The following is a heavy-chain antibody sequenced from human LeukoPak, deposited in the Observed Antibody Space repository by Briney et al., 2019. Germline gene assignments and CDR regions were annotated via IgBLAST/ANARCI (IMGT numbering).Heavy chain of an antibody. CDR2: FDPEDGET. Sequence: ASVKVSCKVSGYTLTKLSMHWVRQAPGKGLEWMGGFDPEDGETIYAQKFQGRVTMTEDTSTDTAYMELSSLRSEDTAVYYCATPHRGTYGSGSPLYWGQGTLVTVPS. CDR1: GYTLTKLS. V-gene: IGHV1-24*01. J-gene: IGHJ4*02. CDR3: ATPHRGTYGSGSPLY. D-gene: IGHD3-10*01.